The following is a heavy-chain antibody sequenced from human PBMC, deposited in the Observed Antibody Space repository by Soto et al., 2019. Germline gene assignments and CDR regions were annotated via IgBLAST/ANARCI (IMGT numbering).Heavy chain of an antibody. CDR3: ARLSPFNGVVDHYYYYYGMDV. V-gene: IGHV4-4*02. CDR1: GGSISSSNW. CDR2: IYHSGST. D-gene: IGHD3-22*01. Sequence: SETLSLTCAVSGGSISSSNWWSWVRQPPGKGLEWIGEIYHSGSTNYNPSLKSRVTISVDKSKNQFSLKLSSVTAADTAVYYCARLSPFNGVVDHYYYYYGMDVWGQGTTVTVSS. J-gene: IGHJ6*02.